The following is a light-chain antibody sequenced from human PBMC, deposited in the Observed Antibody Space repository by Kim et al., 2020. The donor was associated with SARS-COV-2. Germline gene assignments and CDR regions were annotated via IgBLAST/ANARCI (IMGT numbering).Light chain of an antibody. J-gene: IGKJ2*01. CDR1: QSITTW. CDR3: QQYNTDSPVS. CDR2: KAS. Sequence: DIQMTQFPSTLSASVGDRVTISCWASQSITTWLAWYQHKPGRPPKLLIYKASTLESGVPSRFSGSGSRSEFTLTINSLQPDDSATYYCQQYNTDSPVSFGQGTKVEI. V-gene: IGKV1-5*03.